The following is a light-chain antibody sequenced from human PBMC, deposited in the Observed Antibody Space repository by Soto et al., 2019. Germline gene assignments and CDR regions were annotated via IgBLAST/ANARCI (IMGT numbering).Light chain of an antibody. Sequence: EIVLTQSPGTLSLSPGERATLSCRASQSVSSSYLAWYQQKPGQAHRLIIYGASSRATGIPDRFSGSGSGTDFTLTISRLETEDFAVFYCQQYGTSEIIFGQGTRLEI. CDR1: QSVSSSY. J-gene: IGKJ5*01. CDR2: GAS. V-gene: IGKV3-20*01. CDR3: QQYGTSEII.